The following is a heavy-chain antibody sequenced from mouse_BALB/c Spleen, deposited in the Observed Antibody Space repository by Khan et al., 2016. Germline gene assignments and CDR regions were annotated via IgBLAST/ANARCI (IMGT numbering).Heavy chain of an antibody. CDR3: ARGRWYGAMDY. J-gene: IGHJ4*01. CDR2: INPYSSTI. CDR1: GFAFSRYW. Sequence: EVKLLESGGGLVQPGGSLTLSCAASGFAFSRYWMSWVRQAPGKGLEWIGEINPYSSTINYTPSLKDKFIISRDNAKNTLYLQMSKVRSEDTALYYCARGRWYGAMDYWGQGTSVTVSS. D-gene: IGHD2-1*01. V-gene: IGHV4-1*02.